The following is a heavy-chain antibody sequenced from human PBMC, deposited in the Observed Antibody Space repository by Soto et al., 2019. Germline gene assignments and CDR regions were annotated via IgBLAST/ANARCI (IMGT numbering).Heavy chain of an antibody. Sequence: GGSLRLSCAASGFSVSTNYMTWVRQAPGKGLEWVSVIYSGGSTYYADSVKGRFTISRDNSKNTLHLQMNSLRVEDTAVYYCARGSGSLYYFDYWGRGTLVTVSS. CDR2: IYSGGST. V-gene: IGHV3-53*01. CDR3: ARGSGSLYYFDY. CDR1: GFSVSTNY. D-gene: IGHD1-26*01. J-gene: IGHJ4*02.